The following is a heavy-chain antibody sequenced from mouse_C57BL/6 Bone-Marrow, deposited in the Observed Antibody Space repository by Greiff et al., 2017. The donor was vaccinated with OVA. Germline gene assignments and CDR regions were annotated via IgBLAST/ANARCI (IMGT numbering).Heavy chain of an antibody. V-gene: IGHV14-4*01. CDR2: IDPENGDT. D-gene: IGHD2-4*01. J-gene: IGHJ3*01. CDR3: TTYYDYSWFAY. Sequence: EVKLMESGAELVRPGASVKLSCTASGFNIKDDYMHWVKQRPEQGLEWIGWIDPENGDTEYASKFQGKATITADTSSNTAYLQLSSLTSEDTAVYYCTTYYDYSWFAYWGQGTLVTVSA. CDR1: GFNIKDDY.